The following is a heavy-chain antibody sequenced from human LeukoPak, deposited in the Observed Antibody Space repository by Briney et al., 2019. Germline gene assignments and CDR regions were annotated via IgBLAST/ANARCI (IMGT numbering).Heavy chain of an antibody. CDR3: ARDYQGSADY. CDR1: GFSFRIYW. Sequence: PGGSLRLSCAASGFSFRIYWMSWVRQAPGKGSEWVADIKEDGSEKYYVDSVKGRFTMSRDNAKNSLYLQMNSLRAEDTALYYCARDYQGSADYWGQGTLVTVSS. D-gene: IGHD2-2*01. V-gene: IGHV3-7*04. CDR2: IKEDGSEK. J-gene: IGHJ4*02.